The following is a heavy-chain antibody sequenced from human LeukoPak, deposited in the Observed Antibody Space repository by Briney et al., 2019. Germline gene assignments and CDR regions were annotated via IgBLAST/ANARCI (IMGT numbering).Heavy chain of an antibody. Sequence: GGSLRLSCAASGFTFSSYAMSWVRQAPGKGLEWVSAISGSGGSTYYADSVKGRFTISRDNSKNTLYLQMNSLRAEDTAVYYCAKESSLRLTQITMVRGEVFQHWGQGTLVTVSS. CDR3: AKESSLRLTQITMVRGEVFQH. CDR1: GFTFSSYA. D-gene: IGHD3-10*01. J-gene: IGHJ1*01. CDR2: ISGSGGST. V-gene: IGHV3-23*01.